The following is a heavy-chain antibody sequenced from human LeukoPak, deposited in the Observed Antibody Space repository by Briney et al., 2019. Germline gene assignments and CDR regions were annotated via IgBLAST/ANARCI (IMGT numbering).Heavy chain of an antibody. V-gene: IGHV1-18*01. J-gene: IGHJ4*02. CDR3: ARDLEKYNWNLGDY. D-gene: IGHD1-1*01. Sequence: ASVKVSCKASGYTFTSYGISWVRQAPGQGLEWMRWISAYNGNTNYAQKLQGRVTMTTDTSTSTAYMELRSLRSDDTAVYCCARDLEKYNWNLGDYWGQGTLVTVSS. CDR1: GYTFTSYG. CDR2: ISAYNGNT.